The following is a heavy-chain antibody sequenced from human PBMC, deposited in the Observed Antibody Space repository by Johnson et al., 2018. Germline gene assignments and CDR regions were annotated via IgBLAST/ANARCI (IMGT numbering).Heavy chain of an antibody. V-gene: IGHV3-21*01. CDR2: ISSSSSYI. J-gene: IGHJ6*02. CDR3: AGYSGYLSNFYYDGMDV. Sequence: VQLVQSGGGLVKPGGSLRLSCVVSGFTFSSYSMNWVRQAPGKGLECVSSISSSSSYIYYADSVKGRFTIPRDNAKNSLYLQMNSLRAEDTAVYYRAGYSGYLSNFYYDGMDVWGQGTTVTVSS. D-gene: IGHD3-22*01. CDR1: GFTFSSYS.